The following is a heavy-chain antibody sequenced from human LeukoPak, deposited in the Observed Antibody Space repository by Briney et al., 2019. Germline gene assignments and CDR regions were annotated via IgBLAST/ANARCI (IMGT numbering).Heavy chain of an antibody. Sequence: SVKVSCKASGGTVSSYAITWVRQSPGQGLEWKGGIVPIFVTAKYAQNFPGPVTVTTHESTSTAYMELSSLSSEDTAVYYCARHRYYYDSSGYYYAGSYHFDYWGQGTLVTVSS. CDR1: GGTVSSYA. D-gene: IGHD3-22*01. V-gene: IGHV1-69*05. CDR2: IVPIFVTA. CDR3: ARHRYYYDSSGYYYAGSYHFDY. J-gene: IGHJ4*02.